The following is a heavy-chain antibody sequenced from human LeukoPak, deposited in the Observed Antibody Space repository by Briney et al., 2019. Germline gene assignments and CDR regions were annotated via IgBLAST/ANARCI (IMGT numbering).Heavy chain of an antibody. CDR2: ISPYNDNT. CDR1: RYSFSNYG. D-gene: IGHD3-10*01. V-gene: IGHV1-18*01. Sequence: ASVKVSCKASRYSFSNYGISWVRQAPGQGLEWMGWISPYNDNTNYAQKFQGRVRMTTDTSTTTVYMELRSLRSDDTAVYYCAREGYYHGSGTYSPPRYYGMDVWGQGTTVIVSS. J-gene: IGHJ6*02. CDR3: AREGYYHGSGTYSPPRYYGMDV.